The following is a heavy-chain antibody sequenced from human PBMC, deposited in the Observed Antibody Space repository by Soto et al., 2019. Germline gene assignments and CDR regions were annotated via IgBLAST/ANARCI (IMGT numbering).Heavy chain of an antibody. Sequence: LEKLSLTCTVFGSCIGSCYWKWLRQSPWKRLEWIGYIFSSGSTNYNRSLTIRLTLSVDKSNNKVSRKLSSVTAADTAVYYDARDGYSTSGLWYCDGGSFEYGVEETLVT. CDR1: GSCIGSCY. D-gene: IGHD2-8*01. CDR2: IFSSGST. J-gene: IGHJ4*02. V-gene: IGHV4-59*13. CDR3: ARDGYSTSGLWYCDGGSFEY.